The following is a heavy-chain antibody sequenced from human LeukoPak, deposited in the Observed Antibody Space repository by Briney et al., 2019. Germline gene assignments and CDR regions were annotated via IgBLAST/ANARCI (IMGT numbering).Heavy chain of an antibody. Sequence: PGGSLRLSCAASGFTFSSYAMSWVGQAPGKGLEWVSAISGSGGSTYYADSVKGRFTISRDNSKNTLYLQMNSLRAEDTAVYYCAKTALAVAGIVPVESELDYWGQGTLXTVSS. CDR3: AKTALAVAGIVPVESELDY. V-gene: IGHV3-23*01. CDR1: GFTFSSYA. CDR2: ISGSGGST. D-gene: IGHD6-19*01. J-gene: IGHJ4*02.